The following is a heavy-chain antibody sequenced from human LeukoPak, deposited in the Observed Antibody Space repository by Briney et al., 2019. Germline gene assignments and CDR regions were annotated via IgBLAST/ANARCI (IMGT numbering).Heavy chain of an antibody. D-gene: IGHD3-10*01. CDR2: ISYDGSNK. J-gene: IGHJ4*02. CDR3: AKDVPYYYGSGSPIDLDY. CDR1: GFTFSSYG. Sequence: GGSLRLSCAASGFTFSSYGMHWGRQAPGKGLEWVAVISYDGSNKYYADSVKGRFTISRDNSKNTLYLQMNSLRAEDTAVYYCAKDVPYYYGSGSPIDLDYWGQGTLVTVSS. V-gene: IGHV3-30*18.